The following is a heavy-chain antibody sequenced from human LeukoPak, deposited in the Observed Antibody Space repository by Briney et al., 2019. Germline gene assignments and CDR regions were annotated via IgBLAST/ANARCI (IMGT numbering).Heavy chain of an antibody. V-gene: IGHV1-69-2*01. CDR3: ATGHGVVVIAAAGTEVDY. Sequence: ASVKISCKVSGYTLTDYYMHWVQQAPGKGLEWMGLVDPEDGETIYAEKFQGRVTITADTSTDTAYMELSSLRSEDTAVYYCATGHGVVVIAAAGTEVDYWGQGTLVTVSS. CDR1: GYTLTDYY. D-gene: IGHD6-13*01. J-gene: IGHJ4*02. CDR2: VDPEDGET.